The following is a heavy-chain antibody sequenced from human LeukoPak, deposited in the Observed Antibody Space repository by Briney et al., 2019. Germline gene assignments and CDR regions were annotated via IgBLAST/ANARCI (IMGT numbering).Heavy chain of an antibody. CDR2: FYNSGST. D-gene: IGHD3-22*01. CDR3: ARGDSSGHPAFGY. J-gene: IGHJ4*02. CDR1: GGSISNNY. Sequence: SETLSLTCTVSGGSISNNYWTWIRQPPGKGLEWIGYFYNSGSTNYNPSLKSRVTISVDTSKNQFSLKLTSVTAADTAVYYCARGDSSGHPAFGYWGQGTLVTVSS. V-gene: IGHV4-59*01.